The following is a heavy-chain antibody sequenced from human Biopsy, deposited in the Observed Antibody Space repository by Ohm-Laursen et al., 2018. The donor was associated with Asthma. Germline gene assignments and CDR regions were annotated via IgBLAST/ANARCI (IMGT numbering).Heavy chain of an antibody. CDR1: GASITSSAYY. J-gene: IGHJ4*02. CDR3: ARHDHRWDTYADF. D-gene: IGHD2-2*01. V-gene: IGHV4-39*01. Sequence: GTLSLTCTVSGASITSSAYYWGWIRQPPGKGLEWIGSMYYGETTYYSPSPKSRVTISVDTSKNQFSLILSSVTAADTAVYYCARHDHRWDTYADFWGQGTLVTVSS. CDR2: MYYGETT.